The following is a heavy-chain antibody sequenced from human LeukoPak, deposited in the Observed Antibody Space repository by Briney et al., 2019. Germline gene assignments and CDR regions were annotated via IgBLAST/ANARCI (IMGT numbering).Heavy chain of an antibody. D-gene: IGHD3-3*01. V-gene: IGHV4-34*01. Sequence: SETLSLTCAVSGGSFTGYYWSWIRQAPGKGLEWIGGIHYSGSTTYNPSLRRRGTITRDTYENQFFLELRYGIAADTAVYYCARRILEYYYFDLWGRGTLVTVSS. CDR3: ARRILEYYYFDL. J-gene: IGHJ2*01. CDR2: IHYSGST. CDR1: GGSFTGYY.